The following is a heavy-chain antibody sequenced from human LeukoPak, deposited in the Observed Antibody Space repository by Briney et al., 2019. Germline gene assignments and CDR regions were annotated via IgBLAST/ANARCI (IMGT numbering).Heavy chain of an antibody. V-gene: IGHV1-18*01. J-gene: IGHJ3*02. CDR1: GYTFTSYG. CDR2: ISAYNGNT. CDR3: ARVRVVTAHDAFDI. D-gene: IGHD2-21*02. Sequence: ASVKVFCKASGYTFTSYGISWVRQAPGQGLEWMGWISAYNGNTNYAQKLQGRVTMTTDTSTSTAYMELRSLRSDDTAVYYCARVRVVTAHDAFDIWGQGTMVTVSS.